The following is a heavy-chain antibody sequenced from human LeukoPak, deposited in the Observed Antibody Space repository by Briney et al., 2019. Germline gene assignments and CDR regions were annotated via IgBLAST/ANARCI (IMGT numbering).Heavy chain of an antibody. CDR2: MNPNSGNT. CDR3: ARVYGEIDY. V-gene: IGHV1-8*01. Sequence: ASVKVSCKASGYTFTNYDINWVRQATGQGLGWMGWMNPNSGNTGYAQNLQGRVTMTRDTSISTAYMELTSLRSEDTAVYYCARVYGEIDYWGQGTLVTVSS. J-gene: IGHJ4*02. CDR1: GYTFTNYD. D-gene: IGHD4/OR15-4a*01.